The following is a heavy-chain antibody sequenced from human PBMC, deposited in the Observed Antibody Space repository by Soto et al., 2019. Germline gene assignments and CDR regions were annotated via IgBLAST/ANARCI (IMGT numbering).Heavy chain of an antibody. CDR1: GDSITSGDNY. V-gene: IGHV4-30-4*01. Sequence: TLSLTCTVAGDSITSGDNYWRWIRQPPVKGLEGIGYIYHSGHTYYNPSLKSRLSISVDTAKNHFSLRLTSMTDADTAVYYCARTYWSGWGRPLFDSWGQGALVPVSS. J-gene: IGHJ4*02. D-gene: IGHD3-3*01. CDR2: IYHSGHT. CDR3: ARTYWSGWGRPLFDS.